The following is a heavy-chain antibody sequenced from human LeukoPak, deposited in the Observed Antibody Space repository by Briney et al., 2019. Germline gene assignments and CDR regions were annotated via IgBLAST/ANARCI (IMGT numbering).Heavy chain of an antibody. CDR2: ISASTTLK. D-gene: IGHD2-15*01. J-gene: IGHJ4*02. CDR3: GVDGSY. Sequence: GGSLRLSCAASGFTFSSYNMNWVRQAPGKGLEWVSYISASTTLKYYADSVKGRVTISRDNAENSLYLQMNSLRAEDTAVYYCGVDGSYWGQGTLVTVSS. CDR1: GFTFSSYN. V-gene: IGHV3-21*05.